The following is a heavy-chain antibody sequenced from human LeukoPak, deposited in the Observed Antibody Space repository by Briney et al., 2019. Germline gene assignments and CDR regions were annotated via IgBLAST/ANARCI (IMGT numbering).Heavy chain of an antibody. CDR3: ATRPPSYGSGSSRYFDY. D-gene: IGHD3-10*01. CDR2: ISGSGGST. CDR1: GFTFSSYA. Sequence: GGSLRLSCAASGFTFSSYAMSWVRQAPGKGLEWVSAISGSGGSTYYADSVKGRFTISRDNSKNTLYLQMNSLRAEDTAVYYCATRPPSYGSGSSRYFDYWSQGTLVTVSS. J-gene: IGHJ4*02. V-gene: IGHV3-23*01.